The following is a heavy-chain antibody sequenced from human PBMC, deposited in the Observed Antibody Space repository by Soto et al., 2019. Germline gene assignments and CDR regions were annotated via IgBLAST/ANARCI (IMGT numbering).Heavy chain of an antibody. V-gene: IGHV1-18*01. Sequence: GASVKVSCKASGYTFTSYGISWVRQAPGQGLEWMGWISAYNGNTNYAQKLQGRVTMTTDTSTSTAYMELWSLRSDDTAVYYCARTLGYCTNGVCYGYYYGMDVWGQGTTVTVSS. CDR3: ARTLGYCTNGVCYGYYYGMDV. J-gene: IGHJ6*02. CDR2: ISAYNGNT. CDR1: GYTFTSYG. D-gene: IGHD2-8*01.